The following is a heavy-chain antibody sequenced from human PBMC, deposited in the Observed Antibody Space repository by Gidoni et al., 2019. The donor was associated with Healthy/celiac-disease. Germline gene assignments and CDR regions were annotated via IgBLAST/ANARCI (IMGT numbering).Heavy chain of an antibody. CDR1: GGTFSSYA. Sequence: GGTFSSYAISWVRQAPGQGLEWMGRIIPILGIANYAQKFQGRVTITADKSTSTAYMELSSLRSEDTAVYYCARSPLAARGEAWFDPWGQGTLVTVSS. CDR2: IIPILGIA. V-gene: IGHV1-69*04. D-gene: IGHD6-6*01. J-gene: IGHJ5*02. CDR3: ARSPLAARGEAWFDP.